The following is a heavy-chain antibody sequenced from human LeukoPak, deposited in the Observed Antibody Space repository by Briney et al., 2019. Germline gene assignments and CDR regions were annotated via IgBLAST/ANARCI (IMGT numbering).Heavy chain of an antibody. CDR1: GYTFSRNS. Sequence: ASVKVSCKASGYTFSRNSMSWVRQAPGQGLEWMGWINTNTGNPTYVQGFTGRFVFSLDTSVSTAYLQISSLKAEDTAVYYCARGQPLDFWGQGTLVTVSS. J-gene: IGHJ4*02. D-gene: IGHD1-1*01. CDR3: ARGQPLDF. CDR2: INTNTGNP. V-gene: IGHV7-4-1*02.